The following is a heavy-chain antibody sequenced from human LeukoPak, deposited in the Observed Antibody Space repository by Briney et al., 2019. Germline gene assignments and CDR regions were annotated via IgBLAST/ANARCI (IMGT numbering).Heavy chain of an antibody. CDR2: ISGSGGST. J-gene: IGHJ4*02. Sequence: PGGSLRLSCAASGFTFSSYAMSWVRQAPGKGLEWVSAISGSGGSTYYADSVKGRFTIPRDNSKNTLYLQMNSLRAEDTAVYYCAKDSYDSSGYTLDYWGQGTLVTVSS. V-gene: IGHV3-23*01. D-gene: IGHD3-22*01. CDR3: AKDSYDSSGYTLDY. CDR1: GFTFSSYA.